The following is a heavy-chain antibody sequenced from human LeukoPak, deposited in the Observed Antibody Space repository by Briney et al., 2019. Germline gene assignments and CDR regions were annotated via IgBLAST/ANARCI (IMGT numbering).Heavy chain of an antibody. D-gene: IGHD3-10*01. CDR3: ARDGYRFGELSPRYYYYYGMDV. Sequence: GGSLRLSCAASGFTVSSNYMSWVRQAPGKGLEWVSVIYSGGSTYYADSVKGRFTISRDNSKNTLYLQMNSLRAEDTAVYYCARDGYRFGELSPRYYYYYGMDVWGQGTTVTVSS. CDR2: IYSGGST. CDR1: GFTVSSNY. V-gene: IGHV3-53*01. J-gene: IGHJ6*02.